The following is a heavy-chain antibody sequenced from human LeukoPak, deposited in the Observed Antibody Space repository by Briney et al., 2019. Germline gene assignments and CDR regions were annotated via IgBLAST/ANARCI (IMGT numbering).Heavy chain of an antibody. V-gene: IGHV4-61*01. D-gene: IGHD6-19*01. J-gene: IGHJ4*02. CDR3: ARDGGGSGWYYFDY. Sequence: SETLSLTCTVSGGSISSGSYYWSWVRQPPGKGLEWIGFVYYTGSTNYSPSLKSRVTISVDTSKNQFSLKLRSVTAADTAVYYCARDGGGSGWYYFDYWGQGTLVTVSS. CDR2: VYYTGST. CDR1: GGSISSGSYY.